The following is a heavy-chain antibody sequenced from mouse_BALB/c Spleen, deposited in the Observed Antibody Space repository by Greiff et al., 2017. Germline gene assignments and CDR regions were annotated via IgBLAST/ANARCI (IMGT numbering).Heavy chain of an antibody. CDR2: IWAGGST. D-gene: IGHD2-2*01. CDR1: GFSLTSYG. Sequence: QVQLKESGPGLVAPSQSLSITCTVSGFSLTSYGVHWVRQPPGKGLEWLGVIWAGGSTNYNSALMSSLSISKDNSKSQVFLKLNSLQTDDTAMYYCAREEGYDASWFAYWGQGTLVTVSA. CDR3: AREEGYDASWFAY. J-gene: IGHJ3*01. V-gene: IGHV2-9*02.